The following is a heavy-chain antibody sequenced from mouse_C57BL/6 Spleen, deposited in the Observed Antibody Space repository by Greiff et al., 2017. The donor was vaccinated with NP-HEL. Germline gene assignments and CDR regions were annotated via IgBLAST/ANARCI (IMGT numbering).Heavy chain of an antibody. CDR2: IYPGDGDT. CDR3: ASPYGYYAMDY. Sequence: VKLMESGPELVKPGASVKISCKASGYAFSSSWMNWVKQRPGKGLEWIGRIYPGDGDTNYNGKFKGKATLTADKSSSTAYMQLSSLTSEDSAVYFCASPYGYYAMDYWGQGTSVTVSS. CDR1: GYAFSSSW. D-gene: IGHD1-1*02. J-gene: IGHJ4*01. V-gene: IGHV1-82*01.